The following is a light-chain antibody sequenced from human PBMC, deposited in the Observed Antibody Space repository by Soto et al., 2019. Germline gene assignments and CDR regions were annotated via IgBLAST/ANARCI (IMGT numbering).Light chain of an antibody. CDR3: QHYNGY. J-gene: IGKJ2*01. CDR2: GAS. V-gene: IGKV1-5*03. CDR1: QSINNW. Sequence: DIQMTQSPSTLSASVGDRVTITCRASQSINNWLAWYQLKPGKAPKLLIYGASSLESGVPSRFSGSGSGTEFTLTSSSLQPDDFATYYCQHYNGYFGQGTKLELK.